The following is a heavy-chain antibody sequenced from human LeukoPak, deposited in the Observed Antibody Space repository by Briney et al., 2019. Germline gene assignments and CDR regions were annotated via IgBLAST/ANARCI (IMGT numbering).Heavy chain of an antibody. Sequence: ASVKVSCKASGYTFTDYSLSWVRQAPGQGLEWMGWISGYNANTNYAQQFQGRVTLTTDTSASAAYMELTSLRSDDTAVYYCARVHSGPDERNDYWGQGTLVTVSS. CDR3: ARVHSGPDERNDY. V-gene: IGHV1-18*01. CDR2: ISGYNANT. D-gene: IGHD1-14*01. J-gene: IGHJ4*02. CDR1: GYTFTDYS.